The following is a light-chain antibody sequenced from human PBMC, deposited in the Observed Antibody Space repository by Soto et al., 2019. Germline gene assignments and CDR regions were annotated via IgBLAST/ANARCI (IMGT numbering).Light chain of an antibody. J-gene: IGLJ2*01. CDR3: QSYDSSLREV. V-gene: IGLV1-40*01. CDR2: GNI. Sequence: QPVLTQPPSVSGAPGQRVTISCTGSSSNIGAGYDVHWYQQLPGTAPKLLIFGNINRPSGVPDRFSGSKSGTSASLAITGLQAEDEADYYCQSYDSSLREVFGGGTKLTVL. CDR1: SSNIGAGYD.